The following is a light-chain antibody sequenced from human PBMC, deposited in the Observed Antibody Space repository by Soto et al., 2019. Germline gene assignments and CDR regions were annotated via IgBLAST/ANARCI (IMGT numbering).Light chain of an antibody. CDR1: QGISNF. CDR2: AVS. Sequence: DIPMTQSPSSLSASVGDRVTITCRASQGISNFLAWYQQKPGKVPKPLIYAVSTLESGVPSRFSGSGSGTAFTLTISSLQPEDVATYYCQNYNTAPWTFGQGTKVEI. CDR3: QNYNTAPWT. J-gene: IGKJ1*01. V-gene: IGKV1-27*01.